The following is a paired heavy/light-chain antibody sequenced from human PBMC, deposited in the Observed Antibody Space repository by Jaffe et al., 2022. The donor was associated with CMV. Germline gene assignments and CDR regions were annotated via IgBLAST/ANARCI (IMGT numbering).Heavy chain of an antibody. CDR3: ARGIRLWGYLDY. Sequence: QVQLVESGGGVVQPGGSLGLSCAASGFTFSNYGMHWVRQVPGKGLEWVAVIWYNGANKDYADSVRGRFTISRDNSGNMLYLQMSSLRVEDTAVYYCARGIRLWGYLDYWGLGTMVTVSS. CDR2: IWYNGANK. J-gene: IGHJ4*02. V-gene: IGHV3-33*01. CDR1: GFTFSNYG. D-gene: IGHD5-18*01.
Light chain of an antibody. CDR2: DAS. V-gene: IGKV3-20*01. CDR1: QSVSSNH. CDR3: QQYGSSMLT. J-gene: IGKJ4*01. Sequence: EIVLTQSPGTLSLSPGERATLSCRASQSVSSNHLAWYRQRLGQAPRLLIYDASSRATGIPDRFSGSGTGTDFTLTISRLEPEDFAVYYCQQYGSSMLTFGGGTKVEIK.